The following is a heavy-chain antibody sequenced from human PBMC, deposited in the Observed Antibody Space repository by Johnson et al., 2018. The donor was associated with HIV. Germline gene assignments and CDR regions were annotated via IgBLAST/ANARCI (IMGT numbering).Heavy chain of an antibody. CDR1: GFIFSSYW. CDR2: IKEDGREK. V-gene: IGHV3-7*02. D-gene: IGHD1-26*01. Sequence: MQLVESGGGVVQPGGSLRLSCAASGFIFSSYWMSWVRQAPGKGLEWVANIKEDGREKYYMDSVQGRFTISRDNAKNSLYLQMSSLRAEDTAVYYCARGRPRWEPLWGGAFDFWGQGTMVTVSS. CDR3: ARGRPRWEPLWGGAFDF. J-gene: IGHJ3*01.